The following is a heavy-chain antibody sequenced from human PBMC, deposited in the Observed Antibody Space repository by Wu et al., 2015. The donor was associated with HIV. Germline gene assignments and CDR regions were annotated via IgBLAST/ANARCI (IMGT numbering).Heavy chain of an antibody. J-gene: IGHJ4*02. D-gene: IGHD5-24*01. CDR2: INPKRGDT. CDR1: GYSFTGQY. Sequence: QVQLVQSGAEVKKPGASVKVSCKASGYSFTGQYMHWVRQAPGQGLEWMGWINPKRGDTRYAQKFQGRVTMTRDTSITTVYMELASLTSDDTAVYYRARLQSLHGLYSNADFWGQGTLVTVSS. V-gene: IGHV1-2*02. CDR3: ARLQSLHGLYSNADF.